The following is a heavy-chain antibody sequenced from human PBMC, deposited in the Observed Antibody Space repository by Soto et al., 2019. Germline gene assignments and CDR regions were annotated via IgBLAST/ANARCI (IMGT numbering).Heavy chain of an antibody. CDR1: GYTFTSYA. CDR2: INAGNGNT. V-gene: IGHV1-3*01. CDR3: AGNGDKGFQH. Sequence: QVQLVQSGAEVKKPGPSVKDSCKASGYTFTSYAMHWVRQAPGQRLEWMGWINAGNGNTKYSQKFQGRVTITRDTSASTAYMKLSSLRSEATAVYYCAGNGDKGFQHWGQGTLVTVSA. D-gene: IGHD4-17*01. J-gene: IGHJ1*01.